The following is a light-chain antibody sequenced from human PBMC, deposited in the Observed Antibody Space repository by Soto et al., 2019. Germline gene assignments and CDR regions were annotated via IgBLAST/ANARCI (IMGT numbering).Light chain of an antibody. CDR2: GNN. CDR3: QSYDSSLSGDV. J-gene: IGLJ1*01. Sequence: QSVLTQPPSVSGAPGQRVTISCTGSSSNIGAGYDVHWYQQLPGTAPKFLIYGNNNRPSGVPDRFSGSKSGTSASLAITGLQADDDADYYCQSYDSSLSGDVFGTGTKLTVL. CDR1: SSNIGAGYD. V-gene: IGLV1-40*01.